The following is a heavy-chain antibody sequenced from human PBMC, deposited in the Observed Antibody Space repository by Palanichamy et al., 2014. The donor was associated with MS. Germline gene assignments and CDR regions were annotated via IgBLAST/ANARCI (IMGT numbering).Heavy chain of an antibody. J-gene: IGHJ5*02. CDR2: IKTRSEGVTR. Sequence: EMRPVESGGGLVKPGGSLRLSCAASGFNFSNVWMNWVRQAPGKGLEWVGRIKTRSEGVTRDHAPRVIGRFTISRDDSKNTVSLEMNSLEIEDTAVYYCVAEQRPPSYFDSSGYYVPFDNWFDPWGQGTLVTVSS. CDR1: GFNFSNVW. D-gene: IGHD3-22*01. V-gene: IGHV3-15*07. CDR3: VAEQRPPSYFDSSGYYVPFDNWFDP.